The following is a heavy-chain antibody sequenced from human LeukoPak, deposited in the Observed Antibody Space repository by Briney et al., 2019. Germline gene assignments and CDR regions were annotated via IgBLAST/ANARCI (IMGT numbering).Heavy chain of an antibody. CDR3: ARGITMVRGVTGGSGY. D-gene: IGHD3-10*01. V-gene: IGHV1-18*01. CDR1: GYTFNRYG. Sequence: ASVKVSCKASGYTFNRYGISWVRQAPGQGLEWMGWISAYNSNTKYSQKVQGRVTMTTDTSTSTAYMELRSLRSDDTAVYYCARGITMVRGVTGGSGYWGQGTLVTVSS. CDR2: ISAYNSNT. J-gene: IGHJ4*02.